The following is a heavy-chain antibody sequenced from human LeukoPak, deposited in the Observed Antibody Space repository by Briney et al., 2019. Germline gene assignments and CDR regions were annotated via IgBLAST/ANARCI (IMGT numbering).Heavy chain of an antibody. D-gene: IGHD2-2*02. V-gene: IGHV3-64D*06. CDR1: GFTFSSYA. CDR3: VRRSPRDCSTTSCYSSSWYFDY. CDR2: ISINGGST. Sequence: GGSLRLSCSASGFTFSSYAMHWVRQTPGKGLEYVSAISINGGSTYYTDSVKGRFTISRDNAKNTLYLQMSSLRAEDTAVYHCVRRSPRDCSTTSCYSSSWYFDYWGQGTLVTVSS. J-gene: IGHJ4*02.